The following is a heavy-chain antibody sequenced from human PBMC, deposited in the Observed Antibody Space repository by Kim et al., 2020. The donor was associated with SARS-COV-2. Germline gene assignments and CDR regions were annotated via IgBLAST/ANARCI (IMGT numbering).Heavy chain of an antibody. CDR1: GFTFSNYW. Sequence: GGSLRLSCAASGFTFSNYWMHWVRQVPGMGLVWVSRINSDGSSTIYADSVKGRFTISRDNAKNTLYLQMKSLRAEDTAVYYCARRSGYYNYYYYGMDVWGQGTTVTVSS. V-gene: IGHV3-74*01. CDR2: INSDGSST. J-gene: IGHJ6*02. D-gene: IGHD3-22*01. CDR3: ARRSGYYNYYYYGMDV.